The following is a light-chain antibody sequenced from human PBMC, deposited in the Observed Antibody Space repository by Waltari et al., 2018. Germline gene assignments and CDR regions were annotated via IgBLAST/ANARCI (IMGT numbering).Light chain of an antibody. CDR3: QKYETLPAT. CDR2: DAS. V-gene: IGKV3-20*01. J-gene: IGKJ1*01. Sequence: VVLTQSPRTLSLSPADRATLSCRASQSVSKYLAWYQQKPGQAPRLLIYDASTRATGIPDRFSGSGWGTDFSLTISRLEPEDFAVYYCQKYETLPATFGQGTKVQMK. CDR1: QSVSKY.